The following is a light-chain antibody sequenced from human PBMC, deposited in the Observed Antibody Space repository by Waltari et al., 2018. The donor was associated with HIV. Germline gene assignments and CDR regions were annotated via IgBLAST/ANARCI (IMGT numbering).Light chain of an antibody. Sequence: DIVMTQSPDSLAVSLGERATNNCKSSQSVLYSANNKNYLAWYQQKPGQPPTLLIYCSSTRGSGVPDRFSGSGSGTDFTLTISSLQAEDVAVDYCQQYYSTPYSFGHGTKLEIK. CDR2: CSS. V-gene: IGKV4-1*01. CDR3: QQYYSTPYS. CDR1: QSVLYSANNKNY. J-gene: IGKJ2*03.